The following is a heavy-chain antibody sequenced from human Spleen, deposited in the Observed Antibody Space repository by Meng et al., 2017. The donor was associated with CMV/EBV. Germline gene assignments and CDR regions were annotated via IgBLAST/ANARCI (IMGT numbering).Heavy chain of an antibody. V-gene: IGHV1-46*01. Sequence: ASVKVSCKASGYTFTIYYIHWVRQAPGQGLEWMGIINPSGGSTNYAQKSQGRVTITTDESTSTAYMELSSLRSEDTAVYYCARGLGIAVAEGLDYWGQGTLVTVSS. D-gene: IGHD6-19*01. J-gene: IGHJ4*02. CDR2: INPSGGST. CDR1: GYTFTIYY. CDR3: ARGLGIAVAEGLDY.